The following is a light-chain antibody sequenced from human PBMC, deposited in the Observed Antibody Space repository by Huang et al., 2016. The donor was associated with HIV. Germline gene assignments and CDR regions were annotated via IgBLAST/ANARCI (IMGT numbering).Light chain of an antibody. CDR1: QEIANS. J-gene: IGKJ2*01. V-gene: IGKV1-NL1*01. CDR2: STS. Sequence: DIQMTQSPSSLSASVGDKVNITCRASQEIANSLAWYQQRPGKAPKLLLYSTSKLASGVPSRLSGSGSGTHYTLTISDLQSEDPATYYCQHYYRAPFTFGQGTRLEIK. CDR3: QHYYRAPFT.